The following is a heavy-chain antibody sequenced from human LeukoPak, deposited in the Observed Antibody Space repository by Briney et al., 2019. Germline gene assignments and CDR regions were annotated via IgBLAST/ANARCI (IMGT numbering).Heavy chain of an antibody. CDR1: GFTFSIYS. J-gene: IGHJ4*02. D-gene: IGHD6-13*01. Sequence: PGGSLRLSCAASGFTFSIYSMNWVRQAPGKGLEWVSYISSSSSTIYYADSVEGRFTISRDNAKNSLYLQTNSLRAEDTAVYYCARDIWYLGFDYWGQGTLVTVSS. CDR2: ISSSSSTI. V-gene: IGHV3-48*01. CDR3: ARDIWYLGFDY.